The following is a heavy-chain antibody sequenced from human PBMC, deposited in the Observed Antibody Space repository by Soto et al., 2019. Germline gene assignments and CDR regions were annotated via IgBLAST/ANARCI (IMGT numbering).Heavy chain of an antibody. CDR2: ISWDGLAQ. D-gene: IGHD1-1*01. V-gene: IGHV3-30*18. CDR3: AKETIQVGGPNYFD. Sequence: VQLVESGGGVVQPGRSLRLLCEASGFTFSRYGMHWVRQAPGMGLEWVAVISWDGLAQYYGDSVKGRFTISRDNSQSTLYLQMNSLRTEDTAIYYCAKETIQVGGPNYFD. J-gene: IGHJ4*01. CDR1: GFTFSRYG.